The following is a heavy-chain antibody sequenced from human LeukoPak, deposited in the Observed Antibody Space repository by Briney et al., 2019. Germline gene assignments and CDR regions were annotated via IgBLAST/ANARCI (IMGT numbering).Heavy chain of an antibody. D-gene: IGHD2-2*01. J-gene: IGHJ2*01. CDR2: IWYDGGNE. CDR3: AKPVGLEAPTASRYFDL. V-gene: IGHV3-30*02. Sequence: GGSLRLSCAASGFTFSSYAMHWVRQAPGKGLEWVAFIWYDGGNEYYADSVKGRFTISRDNSKNTLYLQMNSLRAEDTAVYYCAKPVGLEAPTASRYFDLWGRGTQVTVSS. CDR1: GFTFSSYA.